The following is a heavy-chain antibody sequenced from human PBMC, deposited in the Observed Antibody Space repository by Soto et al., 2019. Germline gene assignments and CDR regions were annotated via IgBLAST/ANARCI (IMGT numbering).Heavy chain of an antibody. CDR2: IYHTGST. CDR3: ARATGTLRSRNCDY. Sequence: PSETLSLTCSVSGGSISTVGPYWTWIRHPPGKGLEWIGSIYHTGSTYYSRFLRSRLTMSVDTSKSQFSLRLSSVTAADTAVYYCARATGTLRSRNCDYWGQGSLVTVSS. CDR1: GGSISTVGPY. V-gene: IGHV4-31*03. J-gene: IGHJ4*02. D-gene: IGHD1-1*01.